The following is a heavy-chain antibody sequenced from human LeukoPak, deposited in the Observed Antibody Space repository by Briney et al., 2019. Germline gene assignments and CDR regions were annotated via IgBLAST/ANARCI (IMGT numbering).Heavy chain of an antibody. CDR2: IYYSGST. V-gene: IGHV4-59*01. CDR3: ARERGMYYYDSSGYQYYFDY. Sequence: PSETLSLTCTVSGGSISSYYWSWIRQPPGKGLEWIGYIYYSGSTNYNPSLKSRVTISVDTSKNQFSLKLSSVTAADTAVYYCARERGMYYYDSSGYQYYFDYWGQGTLVTVSS. CDR1: GGSISSYY. J-gene: IGHJ4*02. D-gene: IGHD3-22*01.